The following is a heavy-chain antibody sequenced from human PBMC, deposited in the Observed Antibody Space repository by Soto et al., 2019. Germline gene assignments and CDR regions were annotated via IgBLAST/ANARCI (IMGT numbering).Heavy chain of an antibody. V-gene: IGHV1-8*01. D-gene: IGHD3-10*01. CDR1: GYTFTSYD. J-gene: IGHJ6*03. Sequence: ASVKVSCKASGYTFTSYDINWVRQATGQGLEWMGWMNPNSGNTGYAQKFQGRVTMTRNTSISKAYMELSSLRSEDRAVYYCARGVRGVIINGDYYYYMDVWGKGTTVTVSS. CDR2: MNPNSGNT. CDR3: ARGVRGVIINGDYYYYMDV.